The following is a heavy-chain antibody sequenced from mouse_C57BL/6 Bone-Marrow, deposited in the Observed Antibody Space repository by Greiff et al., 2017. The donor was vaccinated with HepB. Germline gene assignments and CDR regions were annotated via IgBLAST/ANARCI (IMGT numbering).Heavy chain of an antibody. CDR2: ISSGSSTI. CDR1: GFTFSDYG. Sequence: DVQLQESGGGLVKPGGSLKLSCAASGFTFSDYGMHWVRQAPEKGLEWVAYISSGSSTIYYADTVKGRFTISRDNAKNTLFLQMTSLRSEDTAMYYCATLITTDWYFDVWGTGTTVTVSS. D-gene: IGHD2-4*01. J-gene: IGHJ1*03. V-gene: IGHV5-17*01. CDR3: ATLITTDWYFDV.